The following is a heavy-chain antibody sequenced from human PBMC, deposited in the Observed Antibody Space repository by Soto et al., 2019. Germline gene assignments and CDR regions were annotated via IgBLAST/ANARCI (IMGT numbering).Heavy chain of an antibody. V-gene: IGHV3-23*01. CDR1: GFSFSNYA. CDR2: ITSVGYT. D-gene: IGHD4-4*01. CDR3: AKDLIDYSNSYFDY. Sequence: GGSLRLSCATSGFSFSNYAMSWVRQAPGKGLEWVTAITSVGYTYYVDSLKGRFTISRDNSKNTLFLQMNSLRAEDTAVYYCAKDLIDYSNSYFDYWGQGTLVTVSS. J-gene: IGHJ4*02.